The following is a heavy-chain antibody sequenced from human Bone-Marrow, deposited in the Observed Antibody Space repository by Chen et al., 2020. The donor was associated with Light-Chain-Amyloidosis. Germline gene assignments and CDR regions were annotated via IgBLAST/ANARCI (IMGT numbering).Heavy chain of an antibody. J-gene: IGHJ4*02. Sequence: VQLVESGGDLVKLGGSLRLSCEVSGLTFKNAWMSWVRQAPGKGLEWISYISSSSSAIYYADSVKGRFTISRDNAENSVYLQMDRLRAEDTAVYYCARGYKFGYYWGQGTLVNVSS. V-gene: IGHV3-11*01. CDR2: ISSSSSAI. D-gene: IGHD3-16*01. CDR3: ARGYKFGYY. CDR1: GLTFKNAW.